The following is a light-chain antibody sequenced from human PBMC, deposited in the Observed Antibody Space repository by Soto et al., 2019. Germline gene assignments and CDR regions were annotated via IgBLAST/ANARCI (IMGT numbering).Light chain of an antibody. Sequence: DIGMTQSTASLSVSPGEGATLSCRASQRVSSNLAWYQQKPGQAPRLLIYGASNRATGIPARFSGSGSGTEFTLTISSLQSEDFGVYYCQQYNNRPPWTFGQVTKVAIK. V-gene: IGKV3-15*01. CDR2: GAS. CDR1: QRVSSN. J-gene: IGKJ1*01. CDR3: QQYNNRPPWT.